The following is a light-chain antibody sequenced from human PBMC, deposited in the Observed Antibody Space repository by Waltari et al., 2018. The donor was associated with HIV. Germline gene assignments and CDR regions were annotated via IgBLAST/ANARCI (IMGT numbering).Light chain of an antibody. V-gene: IGLV1-47*01. Sequence: QSVPTQPPSASGPPGQRVAISCSGSNSNLGSNFVYWYQQLPGTAPKPRIYKDNQRPSGVPERFSASKSGSSSSLAISGLRSEDEAEYYCATWDDILSGYLFGTGTKVTVL. CDR2: KDN. CDR3: ATWDDILSGYL. CDR1: NSNLGSNF. J-gene: IGLJ1*01.